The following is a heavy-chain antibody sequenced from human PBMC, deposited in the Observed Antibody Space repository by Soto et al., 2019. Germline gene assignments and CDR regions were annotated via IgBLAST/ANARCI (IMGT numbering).Heavy chain of an antibody. CDR2: IYWDDDK. CDR3: XXXXXXXXXXXSYYFDY. V-gene: IGHV2-5*02. CDR1: GFSLSTSGVG. Sequence: QITLKESGPTLVKPTQTLTVTCTFSGFSLSTSGVGVGWIRQPPXXXXXWXALIYWDDDKRYSPSLKSRLTITXDTSXNQVXXXXXXXXXXXXXXXXXXXXXXXXXXXXSYYFDYWGQGTLVTVSS. J-gene: IGHJ4*02. D-gene: IGHD6-6*01.